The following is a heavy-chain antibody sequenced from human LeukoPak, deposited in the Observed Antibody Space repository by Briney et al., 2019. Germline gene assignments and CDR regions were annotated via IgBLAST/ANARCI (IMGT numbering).Heavy chain of an antibody. CDR1: GFTFSDYD. CDR3: ARVAKERVGGVYYFDY. D-gene: IGHD1-1*01. CDR2: IGTAGDT. V-gene: IGHV3-13*01. J-gene: IGHJ4*02. Sequence: GGSLRLSCAPSGFTFSDYDMHWVRHATAKDLEWVSAIGTAGDTYYTGSVKGRFSISRENAKNSLYLQMNSLRAGDTAVYYCARVAKERVGGVYYFDYWGQGTLVTVSS.